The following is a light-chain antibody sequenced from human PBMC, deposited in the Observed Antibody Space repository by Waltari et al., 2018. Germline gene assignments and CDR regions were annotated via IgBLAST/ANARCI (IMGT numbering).Light chain of an antibody. CDR1: QEISIF. Sequence: DIQMTQSPSSLSASVGDSVSISCRASQEISIFLNWYQQKPGKAPKLLVSYASTLQRGVTARFSGTGSGTDFTLVISSLQPEDFATYFCQQSYTSLLTFGGGTRVDIK. V-gene: IGKV1-39*01. CDR3: QQSYTSLLT. J-gene: IGKJ4*01. CDR2: YAS.